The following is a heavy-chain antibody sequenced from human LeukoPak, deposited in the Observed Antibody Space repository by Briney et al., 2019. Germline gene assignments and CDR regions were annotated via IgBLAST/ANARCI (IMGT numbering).Heavy chain of an antibody. CDR2: IYTSGNT. CDR3: ARDLGYGNWFDP. J-gene: IGHJ5*02. Sequence: SETLSLTCTVSGGSISSGSYYWSWIRQPAGKGLEWIGRIYTSGNTNYNPSLKSRVTISVDTSKNQFSLKLSSVTAADTAVYYCARDLGYGNWFDPWGQGTLVTVSS. CDR1: GGSISSGSYY. D-gene: IGHD5-12*01. V-gene: IGHV4-61*02.